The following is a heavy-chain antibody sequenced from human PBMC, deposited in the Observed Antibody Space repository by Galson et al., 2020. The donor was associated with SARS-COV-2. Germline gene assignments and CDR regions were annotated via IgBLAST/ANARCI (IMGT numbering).Heavy chain of an antibody. V-gene: IGHV4-39*01. D-gene: IGHD1-1*01. CDR1: GGSIRERNYY. CDR2: IYYSGNT. CDR3: ARCFPTWNLNWFDA. J-gene: IGHJ5*02. Sequence: SETLYPTCTVPGGSIRERNYYLGWIRQSPGEGLEWIGCIYYSGNTYYNPSHESRDTIYVDTSNNQFSLNLNSVTAADTAVYFCARCFPTWNLNWFDAWGQGTLVTVSS.